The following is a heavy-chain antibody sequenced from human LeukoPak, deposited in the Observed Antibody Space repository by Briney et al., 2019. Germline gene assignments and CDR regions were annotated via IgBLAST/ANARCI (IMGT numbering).Heavy chain of an antibody. D-gene: IGHD4-11*01. CDR3: ARKPLSYSDYEVDY. CDR1: GFTFDDYA. Sequence: GRSLRLSCAASGFTFDDYAMRWVRQAPGKGLEWVSGISWNSGSIGYADSVKGRFTISRDNAKNSLYLQMNSLRAEDTAVYYCARKPLSYSDYEVDYWGQGTLVTVSS. V-gene: IGHV3-9*01. J-gene: IGHJ4*02. CDR2: ISWNSGSI.